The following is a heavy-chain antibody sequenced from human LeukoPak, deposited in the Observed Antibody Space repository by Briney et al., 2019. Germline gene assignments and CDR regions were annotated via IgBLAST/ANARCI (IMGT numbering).Heavy chain of an antibody. CDR2: IYYSGST. V-gene: IGHV4-39*01. CDR1: GGSISSSSYY. J-gene: IGHJ4*02. Sequence: SETLSLTCTVSGGSISSSSYYWGWIRQPPGKGLEWIGSIYYSGSTYYNPSLKSRVTISVDTSKNQFSLKLSPVTAADTAVYYCARQDGPHFDYWGQGTLVTVSS. CDR3: ARQDGPHFDY.